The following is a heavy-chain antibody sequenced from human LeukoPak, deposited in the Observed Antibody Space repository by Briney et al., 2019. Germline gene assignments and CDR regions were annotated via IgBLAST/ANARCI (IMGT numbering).Heavy chain of an antibody. J-gene: IGHJ3*02. CDR1: GFTFSIYA. Sequence: GGSLRLSCAASGFTFSIYAMHWVRQAPGKGLEYVSAISSNGGSTYYANSVKGRFTISRDNSKNTLYLQMGSLRAEDMAVYYCARDSVSGGAFDIWGQGTMVTVSS. D-gene: IGHD3-10*01. CDR2: ISSNGGST. V-gene: IGHV3-64*01. CDR3: ARDSVSGGAFDI.